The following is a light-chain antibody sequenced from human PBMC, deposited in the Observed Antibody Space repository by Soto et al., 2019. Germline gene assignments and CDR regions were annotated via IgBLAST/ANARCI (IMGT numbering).Light chain of an antibody. V-gene: IGLV1-44*01. CDR3: SAWDNSLNGYV. J-gene: IGLJ1*01. Sequence: QSVLTQPPSVSGTPGQRVTISCSGTSSNIGKITVNWYQQIPGMAPKVLIHTTDRRPSGVPDRFSGSKSGTSGSLAIIDLQSEDEADYYCSAWDNSLNGYVFGNGTKVTVL. CDR2: TTD. CDR1: SSNIGKIT.